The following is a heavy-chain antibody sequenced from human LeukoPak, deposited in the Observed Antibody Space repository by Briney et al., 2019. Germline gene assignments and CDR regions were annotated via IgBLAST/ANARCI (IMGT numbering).Heavy chain of an antibody. CDR3: TRGLPRDGLVVIAAANEY. Sequence: ASVKVSCKASGYTFSSYGINWVRQAAGQGLEWMGWMNPKTGNTGFSQKFQGRVTITRDTSISTAYIELSRLTSEDTGVYYCTRGLPRDGLVVIAAANEYWGQGTLVTVSS. D-gene: IGHD2-2*01. V-gene: IGHV1-8*03. J-gene: IGHJ4*02. CDR1: GYTFSSYG. CDR2: MNPKTGNT.